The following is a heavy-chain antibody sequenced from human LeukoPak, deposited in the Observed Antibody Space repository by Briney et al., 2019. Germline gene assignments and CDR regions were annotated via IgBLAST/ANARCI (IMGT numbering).Heavy chain of an antibody. CDR2: ISYNGGST. Sequence: GGSLRLPCAASGFTFSSYAMHWVRQAPGKGLEYVSAISYNGGSTYYANSVKGRFTISRDNSKNTLYLQMGSLRAEDMAVYYCARRPYSGTYYVDYWGQGTLVTVSS. D-gene: IGHD1-26*01. V-gene: IGHV3-64*01. CDR1: GFTFSSYA. CDR3: ARRPYSGTYYVDY. J-gene: IGHJ4*02.